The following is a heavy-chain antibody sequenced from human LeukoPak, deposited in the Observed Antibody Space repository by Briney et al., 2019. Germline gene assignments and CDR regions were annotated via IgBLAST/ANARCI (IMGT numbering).Heavy chain of an antibody. CDR2: IYYSGST. D-gene: IGHD4-17*01. CDR1: GGSISSSSYY. CDR3: ASESGDYYAFDI. V-gene: IGHV4-39*01. Sequence: SETLSLTCTVSGGSISSSSYYWGWIRQPPGKGLEWVGSIYYSGSTYYNPSLKSRFTISVDTSKNQFSLKLSSVTAADTAVYFCASESGDYYAFDIWGLGTVVTVSS. J-gene: IGHJ3*02.